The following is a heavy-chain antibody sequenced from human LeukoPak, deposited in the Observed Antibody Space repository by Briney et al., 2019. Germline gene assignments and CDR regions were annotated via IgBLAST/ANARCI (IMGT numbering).Heavy chain of an antibody. CDR2: ISSSSSYI. V-gene: IGHV3-21*01. Sequence: PGRSLRLSCAASGFTFSSYGMHWVRQAPGKGLEWVSSISSSSSYIYYADSVKGRFTISRDNAKNSLYLQMNSLRAEDTAVYYCARAGGGPQAFDIWGQGTMVTVSS. J-gene: IGHJ3*02. D-gene: IGHD2-8*02. CDR3: ARAGGGPQAFDI. CDR1: GFTFSSYG.